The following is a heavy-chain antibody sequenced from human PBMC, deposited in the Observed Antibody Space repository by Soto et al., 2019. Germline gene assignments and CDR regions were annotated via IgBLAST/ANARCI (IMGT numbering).Heavy chain of an antibody. J-gene: IGHJ6*02. Sequence: GGSLRLSCAASGFTVSSNYMSWVRQAPGKGLEWVSVIYSGGSTYYADSVKGRFTISRHNSKNTLYLQMNSLRAEDTAVYYCARVVGATRKNGMDVWGQGTTVTVSS. CDR2: IYSGGST. CDR3: ARVVGATRKNGMDV. V-gene: IGHV3-66*01. D-gene: IGHD1-26*01. CDR1: GFTVSSNY.